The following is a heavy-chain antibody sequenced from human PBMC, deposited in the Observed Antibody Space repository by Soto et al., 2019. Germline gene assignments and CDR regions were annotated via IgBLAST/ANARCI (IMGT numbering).Heavy chain of an antibody. CDR3: ARPKGDNRPTYYYYGMDV. V-gene: IGHV1-18*01. D-gene: IGHD1-1*01. CDR2: ISAYNGNT. CDR1: GYTFASYG. Sequence: QVQLVQSGAEVKKPGASVKVSCKASGYTFASYGISWVRQAPGQGIEWMGWISAYNGNTNYAQKLQGRVTMTTDTSTSTAYMELRSLRSDDTAVYYCARPKGDNRPTYYYYGMDVWGQGTTVTVSS. J-gene: IGHJ6*02.